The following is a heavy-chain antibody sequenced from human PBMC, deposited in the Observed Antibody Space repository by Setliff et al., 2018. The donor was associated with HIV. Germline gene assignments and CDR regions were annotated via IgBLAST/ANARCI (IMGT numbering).Heavy chain of an antibody. V-gene: IGHV4-39*07. CDR1: GGSITTTNYY. D-gene: IGHD3-16*01. CDR2: IYYRGSA. J-gene: IGHJ4*02. CDR3: ARMLWRWGNYFDY. Sequence: SETLSLTCTVSGGSITTTNYYWGWVRQSPGKGLEWIGVIYYRGSAYYNLSLQSRVTLSVDTSKNSFSLHLTSVTAADTAVYYCARMLWRWGNYFDYWGQGTLVTVSS.